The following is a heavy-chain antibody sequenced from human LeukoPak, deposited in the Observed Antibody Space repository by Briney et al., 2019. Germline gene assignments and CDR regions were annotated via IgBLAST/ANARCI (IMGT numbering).Heavy chain of an antibody. J-gene: IGHJ4*02. CDR2: INPNSGGT. CDR1: GYTFTGYY. V-gene: IGHV1-2*02. CDR3: ARALSIAAGYIGVF. Sequence: ASVKVSCKASGYTFTGYYMHWVRQAPGQGLEWMGWINPNSGGTNYAQKFQGRVTMTRDTSISTAYMELSRLRSDDTAVYYCARALSIAAGYIGVFWGQGTLVTVSS. D-gene: IGHD6-13*01.